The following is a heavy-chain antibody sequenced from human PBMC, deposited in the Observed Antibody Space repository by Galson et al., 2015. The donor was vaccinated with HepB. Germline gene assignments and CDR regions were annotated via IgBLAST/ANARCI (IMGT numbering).Heavy chain of an antibody. V-gene: IGHV1-24*01. J-gene: IGHJ4*02. Sequence: SVKVSCKVSGYTLTESSMHWVRQAPGKGLEWMGGFDPEDGETIYAQKFQGRVTMTEDTSTDTAYMELSSLRSEDTAVYYCATIWTYCTNGVCYTHFDYWGQGTLVTVSS. CDR1: GYTLTESS. D-gene: IGHD2-8*01. CDR3: ATIWTYCTNGVCYTHFDY. CDR2: FDPEDGET.